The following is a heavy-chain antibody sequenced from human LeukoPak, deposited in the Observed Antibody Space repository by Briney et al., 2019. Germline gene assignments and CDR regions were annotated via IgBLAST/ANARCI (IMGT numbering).Heavy chain of an antibody. CDR1: GFTFSSYA. V-gene: IGHV3-23*01. CDR3: AKERGYCSSTSCSSFDY. Sequence: AGGSLRLSCAASGFTFSSYAMSWVRQAPGKGLEWVSAISGSGGSTYYADSVKGRFTISRDNSKNTLYLQMNSLGAEDTAVYYCAKERGYCSSTSCSSFDYWGQGTLVTVSS. J-gene: IGHJ4*02. D-gene: IGHD2-2*01. CDR2: ISGSGGST.